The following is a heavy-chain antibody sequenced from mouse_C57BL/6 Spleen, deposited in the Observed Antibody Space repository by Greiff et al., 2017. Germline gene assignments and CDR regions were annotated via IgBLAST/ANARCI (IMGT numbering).Heavy chain of an antibody. Sequence: VQLQQPGPELVKPGASVKISCKASGYTFTDYYMNWVKQSHGRSLEWIGDINPNNGGTSYNQKFKSKATLTVDKSSSTAYMELRSLTSEDSAVYYCASRDKWDAWFAYWGQGTLVTVSA. CDR1: GYTFTDYY. D-gene: IGHD4-1*01. CDR3: ASRDKWDAWFAY. CDR2: INPNNGGT. V-gene: IGHV1-26*01. J-gene: IGHJ3*01.